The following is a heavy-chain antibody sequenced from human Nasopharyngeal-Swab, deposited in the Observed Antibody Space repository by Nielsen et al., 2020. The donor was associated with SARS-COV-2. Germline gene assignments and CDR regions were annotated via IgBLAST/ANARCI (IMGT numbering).Heavy chain of an antibody. V-gene: IGHV1-46*01. CDR2: INPSGGST. Sequence: ASVKVSCKASGYTFTSYYMHWVRQAPGQGLEWMGLINPSGGSTSYAQKFQGRVTMTRNTSISTAYMELSSLRSEDTAVYYCARAGVQLELAIWFDPWGQGTLVTVSS. CDR1: GYTFTSYY. D-gene: IGHD1-1*01. J-gene: IGHJ5*02. CDR3: ARAGVQLELAIWFDP.